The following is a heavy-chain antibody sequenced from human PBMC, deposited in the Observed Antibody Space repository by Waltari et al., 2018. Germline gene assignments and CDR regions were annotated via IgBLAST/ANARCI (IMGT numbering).Heavy chain of an antibody. V-gene: IGHV1-69*14. J-gene: IGHJ4*02. CDR3: AKESGGYDHPYFDQ. D-gene: IGHD5-12*01. CDR2: VIPVFGTA. CDR1: GGTFSSWA. Sequence: QVQLVQSGAEVRKPGSSVRISCKPSGGTFSSWAFSWVRQAPGQGLEWVGSVIPVFGTASSSQRFQGRVSITAHKSTTTIHMELNSLTSDDAAVYYCAKESGGYDHPYFDQWGQGTLVTVSS.